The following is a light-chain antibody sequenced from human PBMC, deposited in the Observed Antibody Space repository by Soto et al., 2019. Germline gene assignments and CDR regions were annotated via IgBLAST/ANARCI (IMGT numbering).Light chain of an antibody. Sequence: DIQMTQSPSSLSASVGDRVTITCRASQSISGYLNWYQKKSGQAPRLLMYAASSLQSGVPSRFGGSGSGTEFTLTISSLQPEDFATYYCQQSFSTPRTFGQGTKVDIK. J-gene: IGKJ1*01. CDR1: QSISGY. CDR3: QQSFSTPRT. CDR2: AAS. V-gene: IGKV1-39*01.